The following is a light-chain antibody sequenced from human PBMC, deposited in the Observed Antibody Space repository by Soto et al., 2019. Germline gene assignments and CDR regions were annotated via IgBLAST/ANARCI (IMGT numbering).Light chain of an antibody. CDR2: DAS. J-gene: IGKJ1*01. Sequence: DIQMTQSPSTLSASVGDRVTITCRASQSISSWLAWYQQKPGKAPKLLIYDASSLESGVPSRFSGSGSGTEFPLTISSLQPDDFAADYCQQYNSYWTFGQGNKVEIK. CDR3: QQYNSYWT. V-gene: IGKV1-5*01. CDR1: QSISSW.